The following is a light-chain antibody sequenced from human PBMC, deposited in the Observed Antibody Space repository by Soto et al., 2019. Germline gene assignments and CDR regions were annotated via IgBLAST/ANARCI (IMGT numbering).Light chain of an antibody. J-gene: IGKJ3*01. CDR3: QQYGSSFT. V-gene: IGKV3-20*01. Sequence: EIVLTQSPGTLSLSPGERATLSCRASQSVSSSYLAWYQQKHGQAPSLLIYGASSRATGIPDRFSGSGSGTDFTLTISRLEPEDFAVYYCQQYGSSFTFGPGTKVDIK. CDR1: QSVSSSY. CDR2: GAS.